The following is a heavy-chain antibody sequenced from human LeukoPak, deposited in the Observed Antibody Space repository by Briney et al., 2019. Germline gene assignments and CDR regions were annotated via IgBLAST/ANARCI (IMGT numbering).Heavy chain of an antibody. V-gene: IGHV3-30-3*01. Sequence: GGSLRLSCADSGFTFSSYAMHWVRQAPGKGLEWVAVISYDGSNKYYADSVKGRFTISRDNSKNTLYLQMNSLRAEDTAVYYCASRYYFDYWGQGTLVTVSS. CDR3: ASRYYFDY. J-gene: IGHJ4*02. CDR1: GFTFSSYA. CDR2: ISYDGSNK.